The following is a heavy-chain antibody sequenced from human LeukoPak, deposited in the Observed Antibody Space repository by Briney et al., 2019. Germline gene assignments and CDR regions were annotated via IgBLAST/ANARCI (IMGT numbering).Heavy chain of an antibody. D-gene: IGHD3-22*01. CDR2: IGSGSSPI. Sequence: GGSLRLSCVASGFTFSTFGMNWVRQAPVKGLEWVSYIGSGSSPIYYADSVKGRFTMSRDNAKNSLYLQMNSLRDEDAAVYYCARASPSGYDYWGQGTLVTVS. V-gene: IGHV3-48*02. CDR1: GFTFSTFG. CDR3: ARASPSGYDY. J-gene: IGHJ4*02.